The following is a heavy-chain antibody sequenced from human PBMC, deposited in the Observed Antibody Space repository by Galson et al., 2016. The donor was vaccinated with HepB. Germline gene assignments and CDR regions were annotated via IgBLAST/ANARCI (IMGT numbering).Heavy chain of an antibody. CDR1: GDSVSSNTAA. Sequence: CAISGDSVSSNTAAWNWIRQSPSRGLEWLGRTYYRSKWYNDYAVSVKSRITINPDTSKNHFSLQLNSVTPEDTAMYYCARESCSGGNCYEWNYWGQGTLVTVSS. V-gene: IGHV6-1*01. CDR2: TYYRSKWYN. D-gene: IGHD2-15*01. CDR3: ARESCSGGNCYEWNY. J-gene: IGHJ4*02.